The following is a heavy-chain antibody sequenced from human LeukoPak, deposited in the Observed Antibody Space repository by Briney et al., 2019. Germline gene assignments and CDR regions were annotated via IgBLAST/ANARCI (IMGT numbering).Heavy chain of an antibody. V-gene: IGHV3-72*01. CDR3: LTWIRGVGY. CDR1: GFTFSDHY. CDR2: TKNKVKSYTT. D-gene: IGHD5-18*01. Sequence: PGGSLRLSCAASGFTFSDHYMEWVRQAPGKGLEWVGRTKNKVKSYTTEYAASLKGRFTISRDDSKNSLYLQMNILKAEDTGVYYCLTWIRGVGYWGQGTLVTVCS. J-gene: IGHJ4*02.